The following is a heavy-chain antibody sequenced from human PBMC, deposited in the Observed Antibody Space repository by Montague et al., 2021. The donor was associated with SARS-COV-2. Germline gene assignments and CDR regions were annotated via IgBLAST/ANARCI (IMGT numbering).Heavy chain of an antibody. Sequence: SVKVSCKASGYTFSNYGLSWVRQAPGQGLEWMGWISGYNGDTNYXQKFQDGVTMTTDTSTSTAYMEVWSLRSDDTAVYYCARDLGYCGGDCYFDTFDIWGQGSMVIVSS. D-gene: IGHD2-21*02. J-gene: IGHJ3*02. CDR1: GYTFSNYG. CDR2: ISGYNGDT. CDR3: ARDLGYCGGDCYFDTFDI. V-gene: IGHV1-18*01.